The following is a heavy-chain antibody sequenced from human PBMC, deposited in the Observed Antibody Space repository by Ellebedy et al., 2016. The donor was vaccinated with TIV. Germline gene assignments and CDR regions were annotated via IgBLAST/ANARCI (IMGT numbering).Heavy chain of an antibody. J-gene: IGHJ4*02. V-gene: IGHV4-61*01. D-gene: IGHD6-13*01. CDR2: IYSSGRT. CDR3: ATTVIAPTGTSSFDY. CDR1: GGSVSSANYY. Sequence: MPSETLSLTCTVSGGSVSSANYYWTWFRQPPGKGLEWIGYIYSSGRTDYKHSLKSRMAISVDTSRNQISLKLSSVTAADTAVYYCATTVIAPTGTSSFDYWGQGTLVTVSS.